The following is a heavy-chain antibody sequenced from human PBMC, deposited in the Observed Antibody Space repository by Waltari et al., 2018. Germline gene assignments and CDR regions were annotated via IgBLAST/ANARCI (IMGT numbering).Heavy chain of an antibody. CDR3: AKDAPPSIAAAGMLEVFGY. CDR1: GFTFSSYA. V-gene: IGHV3-23*01. Sequence: EVQLLESGGGLVQPGGSLRLSCAASGFTFSSYAMSWVRKAPGKGLEWVSAISGSGGSTYYADSVKGRFTISRDNSKNTLYLQMNSLRAEDTAVYYCAKDAPPSIAAAGMLEVFGYWGQGTLVTVSS. J-gene: IGHJ4*02. CDR2: ISGSGGST. D-gene: IGHD6-13*01.